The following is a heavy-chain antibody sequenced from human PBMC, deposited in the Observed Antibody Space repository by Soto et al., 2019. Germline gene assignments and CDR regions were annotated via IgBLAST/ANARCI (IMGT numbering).Heavy chain of an antibody. J-gene: IGHJ4*02. V-gene: IGHV3-33*01. D-gene: IGHD6-6*01. CDR3: ARAEIAARPEFDY. CDR2: IWYDGSNK. Sequence: QVQLVESGGGGVQPGRSLRLSCAASGFTFSSYGMHWVRQAPGKGLEWVAVIWYDGSNKYYADSVKGRFTISRDNSKNTLYLQMNSLRAEDTAVYYCARAEIAARPEFDYWGQGTLVTVSS. CDR1: GFTFSSYG.